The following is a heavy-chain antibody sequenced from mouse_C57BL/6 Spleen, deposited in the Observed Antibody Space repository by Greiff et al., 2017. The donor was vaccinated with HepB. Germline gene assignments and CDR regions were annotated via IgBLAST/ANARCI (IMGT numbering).Heavy chain of an antibody. CDR3: ARGATVVAYYFDY. J-gene: IGHJ2*01. V-gene: IGHV1-63*01. CDR2: IYPGGGYT. CDR1: GYTFTNYW. D-gene: IGHD1-1*01. Sequence: VQLQQSGAELVRPGTSVKMSCKASGYTFTNYWIGWAKQRPGHGLEWIGDIYPGGGYTKYNEKFKGKATLTADKSSSTAYMQFSSLTSEDSAIYYCARGATVVAYYFDYWGQGTTLTVSS.